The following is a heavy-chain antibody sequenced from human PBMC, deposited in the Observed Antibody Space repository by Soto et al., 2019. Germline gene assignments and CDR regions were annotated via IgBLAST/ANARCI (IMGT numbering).Heavy chain of an antibody. CDR3: AVLGGYCSSTSCYDYYYMDV. D-gene: IGHD2-2*01. CDR1: GFTFSSYG. Sequence: GGSLRLSCAASGFTFSSYGMHWVRQAPGKGLEWVAVIWYDGSNKYYADSVKGRFTISRDNSKNTLYLQMNSLRAEDTAVYYCAVLGGYCSSTSCYDYYYMDVWGKGTTVTVSS. J-gene: IGHJ6*03. CDR2: IWYDGSNK. V-gene: IGHV3-33*01.